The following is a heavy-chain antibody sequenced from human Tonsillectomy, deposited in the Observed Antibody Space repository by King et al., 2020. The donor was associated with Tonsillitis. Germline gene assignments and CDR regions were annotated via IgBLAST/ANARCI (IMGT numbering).Heavy chain of an antibody. CDR1: GFTFSSFE. CDR2: ISTSGSAI. J-gene: IGHJ4*02. V-gene: IGHV3-48*03. Sequence: VQLVESGGGLVQPGGSLRLSCAASGFTFSSFEMNWVRQAPGKGLEWVSYISTSGSAIFYADSVKGRFTISRDNAKNSLYLQMNSLRAEDTALYYCARYHNSGTYLDYWGQGTLVTVSS. D-gene: IGHD3-10*01. CDR3: ARYHNSGTYLDY.